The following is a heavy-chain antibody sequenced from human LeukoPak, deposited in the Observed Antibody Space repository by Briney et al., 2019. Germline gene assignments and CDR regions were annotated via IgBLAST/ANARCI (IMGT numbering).Heavy chain of an antibody. J-gene: IGHJ4*02. Sequence: ASVKVSCKASGGTFNSYAISWVRQAPGQGLEWMGGIIPIFGTANYAQKFQGRVTITTDESTSTAYMELSSLRSEDTAVYYCARKATHSSSQEFDYWGQGTLVTVSS. CDR1: GGTFNSYA. CDR3: ARKATHSSSQEFDY. V-gene: IGHV1-69*05. D-gene: IGHD6-13*01. CDR2: IIPIFGTA.